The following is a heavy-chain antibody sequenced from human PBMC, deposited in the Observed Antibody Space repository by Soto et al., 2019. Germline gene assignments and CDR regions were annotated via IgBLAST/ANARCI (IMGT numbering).Heavy chain of an antibody. CDR1: GFTFSSYG. Sequence: PGGSLRLSCAASGFTFSSYGMHWVRQAPGKGLEWVAVIWYDGSNKYYADSVKGRFTISRDNSKNTLYLQMNSLRAEDTAVYYCARGNRFLEWLFGPWGQGTLVTVSS. D-gene: IGHD3-3*01. J-gene: IGHJ5*02. V-gene: IGHV3-33*01. CDR2: IWYDGSNK. CDR3: ARGNRFLEWLFGP.